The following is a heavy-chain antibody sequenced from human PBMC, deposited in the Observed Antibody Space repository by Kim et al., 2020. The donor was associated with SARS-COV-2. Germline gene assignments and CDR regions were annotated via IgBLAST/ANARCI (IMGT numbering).Heavy chain of an antibody. CDR2: ISGDRNNN. V-gene: IGHV3-74*01. J-gene: IGHJ4*02. Sequence: GGSLRLSCAASGFTFSDFWIHWVRQGPGTGLVYVSGISGDRNNNWYADSVKGRFTISRDNARNTVSLQMDSLRAEDTAIYFCARDRRSTTADYYFDYWGQGILVTVSS. D-gene: IGHD1-1*01. CDR1: GFTFSDFW. CDR3: ARDRRSTTADYYFDY.